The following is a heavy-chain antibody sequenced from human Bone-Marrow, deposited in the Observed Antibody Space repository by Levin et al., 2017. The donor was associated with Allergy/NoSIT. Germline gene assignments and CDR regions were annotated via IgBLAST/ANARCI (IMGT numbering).Heavy chain of an antibody. CDR3: AKDEGDEGWFDP. Sequence: PGGSLRLSCAASGFTFSSYGMHWVRQAPGKGLEWVAVISYDGSNKYYADSVKGRFTISRDNSKNTLYLQMNSLRAEDTAVYYCAKDEGDEGWFDPWGQGTLVTVSS. D-gene: IGHD2-21*02. J-gene: IGHJ5*02. V-gene: IGHV3-30*18. CDR1: GFTFSSYG. CDR2: ISYDGSNK.